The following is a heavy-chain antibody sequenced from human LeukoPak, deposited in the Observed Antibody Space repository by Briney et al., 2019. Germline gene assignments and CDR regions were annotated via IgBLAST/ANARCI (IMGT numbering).Heavy chain of an antibody. CDR2: IRGSGDPA. D-gene: IGHD3/OR15-3a*01. CDR1: GFPLSAYA. CDR3: AKDLSSGTGRGFDH. Sequence: GGSLRLSCVASGFPLSAYAMSWVRQAPNKGLEWVSGIRGSGDPAYYAESVKGRFTVYRDNFRNIVYLQMNSLRAEDTALYYCAKDLSSGTGRGFDHWGQGTLVSVSS. V-gene: IGHV3-23*01. J-gene: IGHJ4*02.